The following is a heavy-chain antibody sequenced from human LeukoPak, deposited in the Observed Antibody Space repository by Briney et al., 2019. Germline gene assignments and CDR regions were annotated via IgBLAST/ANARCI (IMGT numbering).Heavy chain of an antibody. J-gene: IGHJ4*02. Sequence: SGGSLRLSCAASGFTFSSYAMHWVRQAPGKGLEWVAFIRYDGSNKYYADSVKGRFTISRDNSKNKLYLQMDSLKTEDTAVYYCTGNYYGSGSYADFDYWGQGTLVTVSS. D-gene: IGHD3-10*01. CDR1: GFTFSSYA. CDR2: IRYDGSNK. CDR3: TGNYYGSGSYADFDY. V-gene: IGHV3-30*02.